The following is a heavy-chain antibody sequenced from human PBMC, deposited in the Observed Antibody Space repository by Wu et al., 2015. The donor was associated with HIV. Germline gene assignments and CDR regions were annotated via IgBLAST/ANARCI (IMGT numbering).Heavy chain of an antibody. CDR1: GYTFTSYD. V-gene: IGHV1-8*01. D-gene: IGHD6-13*01. J-gene: IGHJ3*02. CDR2: MNPNSGNT. CDR3: ARAGYSSSWIRVAFDI. Sequence: QVQLVQSGAEVKKPGASVKVSCKASGYTFTSYDINWVRQATGQGLEWMGWMNPNSGNTGYAQKFQGRVTMTRNTSISTAYMELSSLRSEDTAVYYCARAGYSSSWIRVAFDIWGQGTMVTVSS.